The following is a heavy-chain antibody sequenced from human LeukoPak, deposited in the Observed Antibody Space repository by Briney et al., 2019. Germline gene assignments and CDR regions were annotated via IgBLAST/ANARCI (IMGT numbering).Heavy chain of an antibody. CDR3: ARDWFHAIDY. V-gene: IGHV3-7*01. D-gene: IGHD2/OR15-2a*01. CDR2: IKQDGSEK. J-gene: IGHJ4*02. CDR1: GFTFSSYW. Sequence: GGSLRLSCAASGFTFSSYWTSWVRQAPGKGLEWVANIKQDGSEKYYVDSVKGRFTISRDNAKNSLYLQMNSLRDEDTAVYYCARDWFHAIDYWGQGTLVTVSS.